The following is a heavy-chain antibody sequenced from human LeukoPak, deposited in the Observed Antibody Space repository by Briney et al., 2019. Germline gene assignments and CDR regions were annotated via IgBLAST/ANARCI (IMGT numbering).Heavy chain of an antibody. V-gene: IGHV3-74*01. CDR2: INSDGSST. Sequence: AGGSLRLSCAASGFTFSSYWMHWVRQAPGKGLVWVSRINSDGSSTSYADSVKGRFTISRDNAKNTLYLQMNSLRAEDTALYYCARGPLVVVAATAGYFDYWGQGTLVTVSS. J-gene: IGHJ4*02. D-gene: IGHD2-15*01. CDR3: ARGPLVVVAATAGYFDY. CDR1: GFTFSSYW.